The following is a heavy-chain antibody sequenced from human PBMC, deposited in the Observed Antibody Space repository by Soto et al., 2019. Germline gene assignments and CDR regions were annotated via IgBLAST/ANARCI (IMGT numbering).Heavy chain of an antibody. D-gene: IGHD6-19*01. CDR1: GGTFSRNA. V-gene: IGHV1-46*01. CDR2: INPSGGST. J-gene: IGHJ4*02. CDR3: ARVLVSGWYEMFDY. Sequence: GASVKVSCKTSGGTFSRNAITWVRQAPGQGLEWMGIINPSGGSTSYAQKFQGRVTMTRDTSTSTVYMELSSLRSEDTAVYYCARVLVSGWYEMFDYWGQGTLVTSPQ.